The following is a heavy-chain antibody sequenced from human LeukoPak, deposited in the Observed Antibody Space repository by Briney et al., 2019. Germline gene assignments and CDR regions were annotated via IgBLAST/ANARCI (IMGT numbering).Heavy chain of an antibody. Sequence: SETLSLTCAVYGGSFSGYYWSWIRQPPGKGLEWIGEINHSGSTNYNPSLKSRVTISVDTSKNQFSLKLSSVTAADTAVYYCARASWGWNYVHRFDPWGQGTLVTVSS. V-gene: IGHV4-34*01. D-gene: IGHD1-7*01. CDR2: INHSGST. CDR1: GGSFSGYY. J-gene: IGHJ5*02. CDR3: ARASWGWNYVHRFDP.